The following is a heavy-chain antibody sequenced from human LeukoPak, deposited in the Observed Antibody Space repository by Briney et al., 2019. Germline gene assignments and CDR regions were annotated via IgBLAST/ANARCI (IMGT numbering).Heavy chain of an antibody. D-gene: IGHD4-23*01. V-gene: IGHV3-74*03. CDR1: GFTFSSYW. CDR3: ARGRPHGNDY. Sequence: GGSLRLFCAAAGFTFSSYWMNWVRQAPGRGLVWVSRIASDGSSPTYPDSVKGRFSISRDNAKNTLYLQMNSLRVEDTAVYYCARGRPHGNDYWGQGTLVTVSS. CDR2: IASDGSSP. J-gene: IGHJ4*02.